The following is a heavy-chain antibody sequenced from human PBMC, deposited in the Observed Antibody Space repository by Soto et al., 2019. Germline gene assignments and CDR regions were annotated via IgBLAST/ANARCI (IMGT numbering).Heavy chain of an antibody. CDR2: INPNSGGT. J-gene: IGHJ5*02. CDR3: ARGALHMIVVGTGENWFDP. CDR1: GYTFTGYY. V-gene: IGHV1-2*04. Sequence: QVQLVQSGAEVKKPGASVKVSCKASGYTFTGYYMHWVRQAPGQGLEWMGWINPNSGGTNYAQKFQGWVNMTRETSISTAYMELSRLRSEDTAVYYCARGALHMIVVGTGENWFDPWGQGTLVTVSS. D-gene: IGHD3-22*01.